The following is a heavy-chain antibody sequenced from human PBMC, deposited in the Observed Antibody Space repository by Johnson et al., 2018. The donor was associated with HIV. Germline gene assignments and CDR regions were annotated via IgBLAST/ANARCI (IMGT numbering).Heavy chain of an antibody. Sequence: QVQLVESGGGVVQPGRSLRLSCAASGLTFSSYGMHWVRQAPGKGLEWVAVIWYDGSNQYYADSVKGRFTISRDNSKNTLYLQMNSLRAEDTAVYYCARDQSSRQAFDIWGQGTMVTVSS. CDR1: GLTFSSYG. V-gene: IGHV3-30*19. CDR3: ARDQSSRQAFDI. D-gene: IGHD6-6*01. CDR2: IWYDGSNQ. J-gene: IGHJ3*02.